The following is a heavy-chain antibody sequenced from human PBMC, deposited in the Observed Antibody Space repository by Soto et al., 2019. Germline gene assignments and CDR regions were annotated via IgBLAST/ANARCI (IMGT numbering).Heavy chain of an antibody. CDR2: IIPIFGTA. CDR1: GGTFSSYA. Sequence: VQLVQSGAEVKKPGSSVKVSCKASGGTFSSYAISWVRQAPGQGLEWMGGIIPIFGTANYAQKFQGRVTITADESTSTAYMELSSLRSEDTAVYYCARRGNYSSGWYGSFAYWGQGTLVTVSS. D-gene: IGHD6-19*01. CDR3: ARRGNYSSGWYGSFAY. J-gene: IGHJ4*02. V-gene: IGHV1-69*01.